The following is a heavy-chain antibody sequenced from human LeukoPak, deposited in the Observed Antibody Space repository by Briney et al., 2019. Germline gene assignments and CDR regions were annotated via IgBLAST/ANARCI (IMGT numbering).Heavy chain of an antibody. D-gene: IGHD1-26*01. CDR1: GYTFTGYY. J-gene: IGHJ6*02. V-gene: IGHV1-2*02. CDR2: INPNSGGT. CDR3: ASCIVGASYYYYGMDV. Sequence: ASVMVSCKASGYTFTGYYMHWVRQAPGQGLEWMGWINPNSGGTNYAQKFQGRVTMTRDTSISTAYMELSRLRSDDTAVYYCASCIVGASYYYYGMDVWGQGTTVTVSS.